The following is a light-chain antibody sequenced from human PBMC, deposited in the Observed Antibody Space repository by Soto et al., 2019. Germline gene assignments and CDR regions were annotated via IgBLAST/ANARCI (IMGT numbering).Light chain of an antibody. Sequence: EIVMTQSPATVSVSPGERATLSCRASQSVTSTLAWYQQKPGQTPRLLIYDASTRATGIPARFSGSGSGTEFTLTISSLQPDDFAAYYCQHYNSYSSTFGQGTKVDIK. V-gene: IGKV3-15*01. CDR2: DAS. J-gene: IGKJ1*01. CDR1: QSVTST. CDR3: QHYNSYSST.